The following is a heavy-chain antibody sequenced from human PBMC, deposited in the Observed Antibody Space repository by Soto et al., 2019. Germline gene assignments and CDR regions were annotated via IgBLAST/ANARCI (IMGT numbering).Heavy chain of an antibody. CDR1: GGSISSGGYY. D-gene: IGHD3-10*01. J-gene: IGHJ5*02. CDR2: IYYSGST. CDR3: ARDRYRAGTMVRGVTWFDP. Sequence: PSETLSLTCTVSGGSISSGGYYWMWIRHHPGKGLEWIGYIYYSGSTYYNPSLKSRVTISVDTSKNQFSLKLSSVTAADTAVYYCARDRYRAGTMVRGVTWFDPWGQGTLVTVSS. V-gene: IGHV4-31*03.